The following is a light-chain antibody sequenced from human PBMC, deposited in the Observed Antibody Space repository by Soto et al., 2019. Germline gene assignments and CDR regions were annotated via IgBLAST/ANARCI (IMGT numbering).Light chain of an antibody. CDR2: GAS. J-gene: IGKJ4*01. CDR1: QSVGSN. CDR3: QHYNNLPLT. V-gene: IGKV3-15*01. Sequence: EIVMTQSPATLSVSQGERVTLSCRAGQSVGSNLAWYQQKPGQAPRLLIYGASNRATGIPARFSGSGSGTDFTLTISSLQSEDSAVYYCQHYNNLPLTFGVGAKVEIK.